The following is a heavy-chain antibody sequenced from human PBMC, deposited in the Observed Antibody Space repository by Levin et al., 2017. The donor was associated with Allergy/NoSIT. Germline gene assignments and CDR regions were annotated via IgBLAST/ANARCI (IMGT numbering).Heavy chain of an antibody. Sequence: GGSLRLSCAASGFTFSSYAMHWVRQAPGKGLEWVAVISYDGSNKYYADSVKGRFTISRDNSKNTLYLQMNSLRAEDTAVYYCARDRIQWLVRTIIDYWGQGTLVTVSS. CDR3: ARDRIQWLVRTIIDY. V-gene: IGHV3-30-3*01. CDR1: GFTFSSYA. J-gene: IGHJ4*02. D-gene: IGHD6-19*01. CDR2: ISYDGSNK.